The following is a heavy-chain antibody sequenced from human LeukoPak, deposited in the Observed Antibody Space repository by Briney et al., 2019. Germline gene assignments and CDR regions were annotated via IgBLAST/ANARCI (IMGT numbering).Heavy chain of an antibody. CDR2: IKQDGSEK. CDR1: GFTFSSYA. V-gene: IGHV3-7*01. Sequence: PGGSLRLSCAASGFTFSSYAMSWVRQAPGKGLEWVANIKQDGSEKYYVDSVKGRFTISRDNAKNSLYLQMNSLRAEDTAVYYCARADYYGSGSTFFDYWGQGTLVTVSS. J-gene: IGHJ4*02. CDR3: ARADYYGSGSTFFDY. D-gene: IGHD3-10*01.